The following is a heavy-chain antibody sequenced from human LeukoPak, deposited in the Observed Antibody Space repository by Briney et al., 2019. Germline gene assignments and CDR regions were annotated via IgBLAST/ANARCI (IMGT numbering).Heavy chain of an antibody. CDR1: GFTFDDYA. J-gene: IGHJ5*02. CDR3: ASTLIPYYDILTGYQIIRNWFDP. Sequence: GSLRLSCAASGFTFDDYAMHWVRQAPGKGLEWIGYIYYSGSTKYNPSLKSRVTISVDTSKNQFSLRLSSVTAADTAVYYCASTLIPYYDILTGYQIIRNWFDPWGQGTLVTVSS. CDR2: IYYSGST. V-gene: IGHV4-59*12. D-gene: IGHD3-9*01.